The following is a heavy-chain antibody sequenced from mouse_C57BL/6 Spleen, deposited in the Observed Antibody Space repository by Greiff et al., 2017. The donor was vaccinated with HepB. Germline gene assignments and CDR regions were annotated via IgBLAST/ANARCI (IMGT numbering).Heavy chain of an antibody. D-gene: IGHD1-1*01. CDR3: ARGVYYYGSSPYFDY. CDR2: IDPSDSYT. CDR1: GYTFTSYW. V-gene: IGHV1-69*01. Sequence: VQLQQPGAELVMPGASVKLSCKASGYTFTSYWMHWVKQRPGQGLEWIGEIDPSDSYTNYNQKFKGKSTLTVDKSSSTAYMQLSSLTSEDSAVYYCARGVYYYGSSPYFDYWGQGTTLTVSS. J-gene: IGHJ2*01.